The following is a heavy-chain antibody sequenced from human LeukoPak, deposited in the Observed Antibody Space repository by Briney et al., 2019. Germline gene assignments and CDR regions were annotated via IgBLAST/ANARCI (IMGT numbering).Heavy chain of an antibody. J-gene: IGHJ4*02. CDR3: AAGTAADF. CDR2: ISSSSSYT. CDR1: GIPFSDYY. Sequence: GALSLSCVFSGIPFSDYYMNWIRKAPGKGLEWSSYISSSSSYTDYADSVKGRFTISRDNAKSALYLQMHSLRLEDTAVYYCAAGTAADFWGQGTLVTVSS. D-gene: IGHD6-13*01. V-gene: IGHV3-11*03.